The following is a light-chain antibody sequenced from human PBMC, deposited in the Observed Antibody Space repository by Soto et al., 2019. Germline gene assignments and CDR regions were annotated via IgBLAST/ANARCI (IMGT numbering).Light chain of an antibody. CDR2: GAS. V-gene: IGKV3-15*01. CDR3: QPYNNWPPT. Sequence: EIGMTHYPATLSESPGDRATRSCSYSQSFSINFAWYQQKPGQSPMLLINGASTRATGIPARFSGSGSGTEFNLTISSLESEDFAGYYCQPYNNWPPTFGQGTNEEFK. J-gene: IGKJ1*01. CDR1: QSFSIN.